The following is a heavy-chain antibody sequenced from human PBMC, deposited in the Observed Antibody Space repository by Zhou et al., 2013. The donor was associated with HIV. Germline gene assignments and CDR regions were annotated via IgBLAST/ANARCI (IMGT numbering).Heavy chain of an antibody. V-gene: IGHV1-18*04. CDR1: GDSFTNNG. J-gene: IGHJ2*01. D-gene: IGHD3-10*01. Sequence: QVTFLQSGSEVKKPGASVKVSCRASGDSFTNNGINWVRQAPGQGLEWLGWTSASNGNSNYAKKFQARVAMTTDTATNTAYLEVRSLTSDDTAIYYCARGGWFGKTLHYSDLWGGGTLVTVSS. CDR2: TSASNGNS. CDR3: ARGGWFGKTLHYSDL.